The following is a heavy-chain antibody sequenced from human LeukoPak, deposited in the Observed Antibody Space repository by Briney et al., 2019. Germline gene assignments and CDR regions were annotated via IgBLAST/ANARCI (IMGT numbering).Heavy chain of an antibody. J-gene: IGHJ4*02. Sequence: GGSLRLSCAASGCTFSSYGMHWLRQAPGKGLEWVAPISYEGSNTYYADSLKGRFTISRDISQQTLYVQMNSLTDKDRPVYYFSVNMGSGYRFDYWGQGTLVTVSS. CDR2: ISYEGSNT. CDR1: GCTFSSYG. V-gene: IGHV3-30*03. CDR3: SVNMGSGYRFDY. D-gene: IGHD3-22*01.